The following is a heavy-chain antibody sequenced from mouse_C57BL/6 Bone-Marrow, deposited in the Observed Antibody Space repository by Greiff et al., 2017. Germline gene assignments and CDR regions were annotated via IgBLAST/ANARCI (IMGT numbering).Heavy chain of an antibody. Sequence: EVQRVESGEGLVKPGGSLKLSCAASGFTFSSYAMSWVRQTPEKRLEWVAYISSGGDYIYYADTVKGRFTISRDNARNTLYLQMSSLKSEDTAMYYCTRIPYYYGSSYDAMDYWGQGTSVTVSS. CDR3: TRIPYYYGSSYDAMDY. V-gene: IGHV5-9-1*02. CDR1: GFTFSSYA. D-gene: IGHD1-1*01. CDR2: ISSGGDYI. J-gene: IGHJ4*01.